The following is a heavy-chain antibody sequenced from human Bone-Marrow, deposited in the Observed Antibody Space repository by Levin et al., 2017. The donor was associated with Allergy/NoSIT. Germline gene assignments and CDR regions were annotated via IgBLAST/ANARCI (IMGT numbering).Heavy chain of an antibody. CDR2: FYFSGNT. CDR3: PRLPHPSGCTTTRCYTGGGGYFDS. Sequence: SQTLSLTCTISGDSITSNNYYWGWIRQPPGKGLEWIGNFYFSGNTDNNASLKGRVTLSVDTSKKYFFLNLSSVTAADTAFYYCPRLPHPSGCTTTRCYTGGGGYFDSWGQGTLVTVSS. D-gene: IGHD3-16*02. V-gene: IGHV4-39*02. CDR1: GDSITSNNYY. J-gene: IGHJ4*02.